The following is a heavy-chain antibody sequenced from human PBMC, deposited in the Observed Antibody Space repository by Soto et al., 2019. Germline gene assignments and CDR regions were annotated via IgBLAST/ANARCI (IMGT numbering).Heavy chain of an antibody. J-gene: IGHJ4*02. CDR1: GFSLSTSGVG. Sequence: QITLKESGPTLVKPTQTLTLTCTLSGFSLSTSGVGVGWIRQPPGKALEWLALIYWDDDKRYSPFLKSRLTTTQDTSKNQVVLTLTNMDPVDTATYYCALKGDGYRGFKYWGQGTLVTVSS. CDR3: ALKGDGYRGFKY. D-gene: IGHD5-12*01. V-gene: IGHV2-5*02. CDR2: IYWDDDK.